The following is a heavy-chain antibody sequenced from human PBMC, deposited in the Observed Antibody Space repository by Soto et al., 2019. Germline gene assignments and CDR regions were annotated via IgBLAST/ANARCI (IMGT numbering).Heavy chain of an antibody. J-gene: IGHJ4*02. V-gene: IGHV1-69*06. CDR2: IIPIFDAR. D-gene: IGHD3-22*01. Sequence: GASVKVSCKASGDTFSSHALSWVRQAPGQGLEWMGGIIPIFDARTYAQKFQGRVTISADKSTKTGYMELSSLTSEDTAVYYCASSSTTCCLPSSASGPAKTLDISGQGTLATV. CDR3: ASSSTTCCLPSSASGPAKTLDI. CDR1: GDTFSSHA.